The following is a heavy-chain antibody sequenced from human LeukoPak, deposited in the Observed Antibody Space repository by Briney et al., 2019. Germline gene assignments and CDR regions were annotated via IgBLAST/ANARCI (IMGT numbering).Heavy chain of an antibody. V-gene: IGHV1-24*01. CDR1: GNSLSELS. D-gene: IGHD3-3*01. CDR2: FDPEEAKM. Sequence: ASVTVSCKVSGNSLSELSIQWVRQAHGKGLECVGGFDPEEAKMVYAQNFQGRVTMTEDTSTQTAYMELSGLTSGDTAVYYCTTRSGDFWSGFVNWGQGTLVTVSS. CDR3: TTRSGDFWSGFVN. J-gene: IGHJ4*02.